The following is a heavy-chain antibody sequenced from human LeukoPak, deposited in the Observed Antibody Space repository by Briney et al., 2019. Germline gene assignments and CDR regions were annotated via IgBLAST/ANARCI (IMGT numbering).Heavy chain of an antibody. CDR3: AKGRTAVRDTFDF. CDR1: GFAFSSYS. D-gene: IGHD1-1*01. Sequence: GGSLRLSCVASGFAFSSYSMSWVRQAPGKGLEWVAAMSGTTGTTAYADSVRGRFTIARGNSKNTLYLQMSSLRAEDTALYYCAKGRTAVRDTFDFWGQGTVVTVS. V-gene: IGHV3-23*01. J-gene: IGHJ3*01. CDR2: MSGTTGTT.